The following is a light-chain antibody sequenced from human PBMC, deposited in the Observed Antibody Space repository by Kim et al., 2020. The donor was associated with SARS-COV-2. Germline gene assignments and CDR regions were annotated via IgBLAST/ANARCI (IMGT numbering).Light chain of an antibody. CDR3: QQSYSNPPDYT. J-gene: IGKJ2*01. CDR2: ATS. CDR1: QYISNY. V-gene: IGKV1-39*01. Sequence: IQMTQSPSSLSASVGDRVTITCRASQYISNYLNWYQQRPGKAPKVLIYATSILQSGVPPRFSGSGSGTDFTLTISSLQPEDFATYYCQQSYSNPPDYTFGQGTKLEI.